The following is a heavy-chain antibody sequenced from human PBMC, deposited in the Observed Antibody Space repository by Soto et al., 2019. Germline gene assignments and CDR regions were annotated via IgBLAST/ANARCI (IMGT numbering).Heavy chain of an antibody. CDR1: GYSVTPYW. D-gene: IGHD3-3*01. CDR3: ATHDFWSGYYRTGDDAFDI. CDR2: IYPGDSDT. Sequence: PGESLKISCTGSGYSVTPYWRGWVRQMPGKGLEWMGIIYPGDSDTRYSPSFQGQVTISADKSISTAYLQWSSLKASDTAMYYCATHDFWSGYYRTGDDAFDIWGQGTMVTVSS. V-gene: IGHV5-51*01. J-gene: IGHJ3*02.